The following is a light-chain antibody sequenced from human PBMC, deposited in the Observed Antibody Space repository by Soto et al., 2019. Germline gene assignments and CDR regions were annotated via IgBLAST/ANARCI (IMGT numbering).Light chain of an antibody. CDR1: QSISSW. CDR2: GAS. CDR3: QQTYSDIS. J-gene: IGKJ4*01. V-gene: IGKV1-5*01. Sequence: DIQMTQSPSTLSASVGDRVTITCRASQSISSWLAWYQQKPGKAPKFLIYGASTLHDGVPSRFSGSGSGADFTLTISGLQPEDFASYHCQQTYSDISFGGGTKV.